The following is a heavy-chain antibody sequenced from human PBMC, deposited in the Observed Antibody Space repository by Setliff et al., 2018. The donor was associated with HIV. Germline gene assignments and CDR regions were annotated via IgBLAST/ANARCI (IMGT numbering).Heavy chain of an antibody. J-gene: IGHJ6*03. D-gene: IGHD4-17*01. Sequence: GGSLRLSCAASGFTFNSYAMSWVRQAPGKGLEWVSSISGSGGSTYYADSVKGRFTISRDNSKNTLYLQMNSLRAEDTAVYYCVKARVDGDYYYYYYMDVWGKGTTVTVSS. CDR1: GFTFNSYA. CDR3: VKARVDGDYYYYYYMDV. V-gene: IGHV3-23*01. CDR2: ISGSGGST.